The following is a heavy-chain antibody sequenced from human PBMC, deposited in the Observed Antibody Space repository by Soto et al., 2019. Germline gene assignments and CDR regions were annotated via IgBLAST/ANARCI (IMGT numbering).Heavy chain of an antibody. J-gene: IGHJ6*03. CDR3: ARDSSGWYPGYYMDV. D-gene: IGHD6-19*01. Sequence: ASVKVSCKASGGTFSSYTISWVRQAPGQRLEWMGWIIAGNGITNYAQKFQGRVTITRDTSASTAYMELSSLRSEDTAVYYCARDSSGWYPGYYMDVWGKGTTVTVSS. CDR2: IIAGNGIT. V-gene: IGHV1-3*01. CDR1: GGTFSSYT.